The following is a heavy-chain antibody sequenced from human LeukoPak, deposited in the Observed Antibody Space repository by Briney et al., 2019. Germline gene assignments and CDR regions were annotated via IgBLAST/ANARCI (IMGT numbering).Heavy chain of an antibody. D-gene: IGHD3-3*01. CDR1: GFTFSSYS. CDR2: ISGSSGTI. Sequence: GGSLRLSCAASGFTFSSYSMSWVRQAPGKGLEWVSYISGSSGTILYADSVKGRFTISRDNAKNSLYLQMNSLRDEDTAVYFCARDTEWAFDMWGQGALVTVSS. CDR3: ARDTEWAFDM. V-gene: IGHV3-48*02. J-gene: IGHJ3*02.